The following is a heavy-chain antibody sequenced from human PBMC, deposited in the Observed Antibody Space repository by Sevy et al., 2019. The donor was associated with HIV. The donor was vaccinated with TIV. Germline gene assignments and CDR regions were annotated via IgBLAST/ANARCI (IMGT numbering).Heavy chain of an antibody. CDR1: GFTFSSYA. D-gene: IGHD3-22*01. CDR2: ISGSCGLT. V-gene: IGHV3-23*01. CDR3: GGTPRTSYYYDSSAYYYFDY. Sequence: GGSLRLSCTASGFTFSSYAMSWVRQAPGKGLEWVSAISGSCGLTYYENSVKGRFTISGDNTKNTLYLKMNSLRAEDTAVHYWGGTPRTSYYYDSSAYYYFDYWGQGTLVTVSS. J-gene: IGHJ4*02.